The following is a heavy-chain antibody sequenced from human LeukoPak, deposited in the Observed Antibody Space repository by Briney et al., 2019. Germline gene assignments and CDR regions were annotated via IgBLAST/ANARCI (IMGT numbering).Heavy chain of an antibody. CDR3: ATGGSSWYDFDY. CDR2: FDPEDGET. J-gene: IGHJ4*02. CDR1: GYTFTSYY. Sequence: ASVKVSCKASGYTFTSYYMHWVRQAPGKGLEWMGGFDPEDGETIYAQKFQGRVTMTEDTSTDTAYMELSSLRSEDTAVYYCATGGSSWYDFDYWGQGTLVTVSS. V-gene: IGHV1-24*01. D-gene: IGHD6-13*01.